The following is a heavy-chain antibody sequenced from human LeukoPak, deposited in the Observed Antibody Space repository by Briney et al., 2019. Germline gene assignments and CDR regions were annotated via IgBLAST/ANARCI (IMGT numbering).Heavy chain of an antibody. D-gene: IGHD6-13*01. CDR2: MNPNSGNT. J-gene: IGHJ4*02. Sequence: ASVKVSCKASGYTFTSYDINWVRQATGQGLEWMGWMNPNSGNTGYAQKFQGRVTMTRNTSISTAYMELSSLRSEDTAMYYCARGHGLHSSSWPNFDYWGQGTLVTVSS. V-gene: IGHV1-8*01. CDR3: ARGHGLHSSSWPNFDY. CDR1: GYTFTSYD.